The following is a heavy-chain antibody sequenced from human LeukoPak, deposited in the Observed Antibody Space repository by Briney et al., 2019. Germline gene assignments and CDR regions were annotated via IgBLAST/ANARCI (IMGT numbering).Heavy chain of an antibody. CDR2: ISSISTYI. D-gene: IGHD3-10*01. V-gene: IGHV3-21*01. CDR1: GFTFSYYN. CDR3: ARGLFGRGGGSFDQ. Sequence: GGSLRLSCAASGFTFSYYNMNWVRQAPGKGLEWVSSISSISTYIYYADSVKGRFTISRDNAKNSLFLQMNSLRDEDTAVYYCARGLFGRGGGSFDQWGQGTLVAVSP. J-gene: IGHJ4*02.